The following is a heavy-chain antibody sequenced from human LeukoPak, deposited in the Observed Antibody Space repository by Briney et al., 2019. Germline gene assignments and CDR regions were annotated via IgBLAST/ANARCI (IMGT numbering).Heavy chain of an antibody. D-gene: IGHD1-26*01. Sequence: PGRSLRLSCAASGFTFSNYGMHWVRQAPGKGLEWVAIISSVGSDKYYADSVKGRFTISRDNSKNTLYLQMNSLRAEDTAVYYCARQDSGSYLGGYWGQGTLVTVSS. CDR2: ISSVGSDK. J-gene: IGHJ4*02. CDR3: ARQDSGSYLGGY. V-gene: IGHV3-30*03. CDR1: GFTFSNYG.